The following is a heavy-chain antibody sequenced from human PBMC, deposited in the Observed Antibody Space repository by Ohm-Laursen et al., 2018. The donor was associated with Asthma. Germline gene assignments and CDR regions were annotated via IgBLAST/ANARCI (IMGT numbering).Heavy chain of an antibody. CDR3: ARAYCRSTSCYDY. J-gene: IGHJ4*02. CDR2: INPNGGST. D-gene: IGHD2-2*01. V-gene: IGHV1-46*01. CDR1: GYTFTSYS. Sequence: ASVKVSCKASGYTFTSYSMHWVRQAPGQGLEWIGIINPNGGSTSYAQKFQGRVTMTRDTSTSTVYMELSSLRSEDTAVYYCARAYCRSTSCYDYWGQGSLVTVSS.